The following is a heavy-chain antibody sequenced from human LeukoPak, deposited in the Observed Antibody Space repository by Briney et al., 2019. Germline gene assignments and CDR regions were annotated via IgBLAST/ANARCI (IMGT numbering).Heavy chain of an antibody. Sequence: GGSLRLSCAASGLTGSHNYVSWVRQAPGKGLEWVSAISGSGVSTYYADSVKGRFTISRDNSKNTLYLQMNSLRAEDTAVYYCARRYPGIAVAAGFDYWGQGTLVTVSS. CDR3: ARRYPGIAVAAGFDY. CDR2: ISGSGVST. D-gene: IGHD6-19*01. J-gene: IGHJ4*02. CDR1: GLTGSHNY. V-gene: IGHV3-23*01.